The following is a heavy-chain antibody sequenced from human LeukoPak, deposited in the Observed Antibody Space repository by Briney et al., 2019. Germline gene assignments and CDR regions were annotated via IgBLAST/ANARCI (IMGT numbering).Heavy chain of an antibody. CDR3: ARIPPDMDV. Sequence: SETQSLTCAVYGGSFSDHYWSWIRQPPGKGLEWIGEINHSGSTNYKPSLKSRVTISVDTPKKQISLKLSSVTAADTAVYYCARIPPDMDVWGQGTTVIVSS. J-gene: IGHJ6*02. D-gene: IGHD2-21*01. CDR2: INHSGST. V-gene: IGHV4-34*01. CDR1: GGSFSDHY.